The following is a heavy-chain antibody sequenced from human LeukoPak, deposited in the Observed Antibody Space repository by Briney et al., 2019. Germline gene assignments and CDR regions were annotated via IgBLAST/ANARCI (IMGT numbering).Heavy chain of an antibody. CDR2: ISSSSSYI. CDR3: AKPLQRYPTYYFDY. J-gene: IGHJ4*02. V-gene: IGHV3-21*04. CDR1: GFTFSSYS. D-gene: IGHD5-18*01. Sequence: GGSLRLSCAASGFTFSSYSMNWVRQAPGKGLEWASSISSSSSYIYYADSVKGQFTISRDNAKNSLYLQMNSLRAEDTAVYYCAKPLQRYPTYYFDYWGQGTLVTVSS.